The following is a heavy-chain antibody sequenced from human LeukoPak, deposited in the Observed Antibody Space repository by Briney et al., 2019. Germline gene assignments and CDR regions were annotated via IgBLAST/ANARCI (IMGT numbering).Heavy chain of an antibody. Sequence: GGSLRLSCAASGFTFSSYSMNWVSQAPGKGLEWVSSISSGSSYIYDADSVKGRFTISRDNAKNSLYLQMNSLRAEDTAVYYCARLRWFGDLSDNWGQGTLVTVSS. CDR2: ISSGSSYI. D-gene: IGHD3-10*01. V-gene: IGHV3-21*01. CDR1: GFTFSSYS. J-gene: IGHJ4*02. CDR3: ARLRWFGDLSDN.